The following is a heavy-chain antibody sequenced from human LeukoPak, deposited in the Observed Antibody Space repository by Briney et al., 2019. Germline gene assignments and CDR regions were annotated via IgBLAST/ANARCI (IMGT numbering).Heavy chain of an antibody. CDR3: ARRKGATMIDY. J-gene: IGHJ4*02. CDR1: GGSISSGGYY. V-gene: IGHV4-61*02. Sequence: SETLSLTCTVSGGSISSGGYYWSWIRQPAGKGLEWIGRIYTSGSTNYNPSLKSRVTMSVDTSKNQFSLKLSSVTAADTAVYYCARRKGATMIDYWGQGTLVTVSS. D-gene: IGHD1-26*01. CDR2: IYTSGST.